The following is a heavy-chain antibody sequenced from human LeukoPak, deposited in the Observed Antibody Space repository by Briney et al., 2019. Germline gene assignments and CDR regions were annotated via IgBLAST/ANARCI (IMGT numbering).Heavy chain of an antibody. D-gene: IGHD3-16*02. V-gene: IGHV3-73*01. J-gene: IGHJ4*02. CDR3: ARRRGYTQGDYFDY. CDR2: IRSKANSYAT. Sequence: GGSLRLSCAASGFTFSGSAMHWVRQASGKGLEWVGRIRSKANSYATAYAASVKGRFTISRDDSKNTAYLQMNSLRAEDTAVYYCARRRGYTQGDYFDYWGQGTLVTVSS. CDR1: GFTFSGSA.